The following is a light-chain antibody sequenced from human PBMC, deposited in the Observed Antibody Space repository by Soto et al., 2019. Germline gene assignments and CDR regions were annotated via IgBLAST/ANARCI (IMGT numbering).Light chain of an antibody. J-gene: IGLJ1*01. CDR3: AAWDDSLTDYV. CDR1: SSNIGRNT. Sequence: QSALTQAPSAYETPGQRVTISCSGGSSNIGRNTVNWYQQLPGTAPKLLIYSNNRRPSGVPDRFSGSKSGTSASLAISGLQSEDEADYYCAAWDDSLTDYVFGTGTKVTV. CDR2: SNN. V-gene: IGLV1-44*01.